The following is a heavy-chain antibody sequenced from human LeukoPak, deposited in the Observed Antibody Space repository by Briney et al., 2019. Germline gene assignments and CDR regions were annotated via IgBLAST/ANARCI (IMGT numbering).Heavy chain of an antibody. Sequence: SETLSLTCTVSSGSINSYYWGWVRQPAGRGLEWIGRIYTTGKTDYNPSLKSRLTMSVDTSKRQFSLNLTSVTAADTAIYFCARHGYTASHYFLDFWSQGTLVTVTS. D-gene: IGHD3-16*01. J-gene: IGHJ4*02. V-gene: IGHV4-4*07. CDR3: ARHGYTASHYFLDF. CDR1: SGSINSYY. CDR2: IYTTGKT.